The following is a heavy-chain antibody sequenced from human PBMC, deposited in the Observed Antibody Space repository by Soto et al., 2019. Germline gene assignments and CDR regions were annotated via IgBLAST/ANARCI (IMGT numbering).Heavy chain of an antibody. CDR1: GFTFSSYA. CDR3: AKVPPTYGDYVFSWFDP. CDR2: ISGSGGST. V-gene: IGHV3-23*01. Sequence: GGSLRLSCAASGFTFSSYAMSWVRQAPGKGLEWVSAISGSGGSTYYADSVKGRFTISRGNSKNTLYLQMNSLRAEDTAVYYCAKVPPTYGDYVFSWFDPWGQGTLVTVPS. J-gene: IGHJ5*02. D-gene: IGHD4-17*01.